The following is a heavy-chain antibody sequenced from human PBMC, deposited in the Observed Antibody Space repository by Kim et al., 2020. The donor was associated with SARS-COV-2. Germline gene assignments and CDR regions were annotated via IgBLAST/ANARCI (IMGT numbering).Heavy chain of an antibody. CDR3: ARDLYYDILTGYWNDAFDI. V-gene: IGHV1-18*01. CDR2: ISTYKGDT. J-gene: IGHJ3*02. D-gene: IGHD3-9*01. Sequence: ASVKVSCKASGYSFLSYGISWVRQAPGQGLEWMGWISTYKGDTNYVQKFLGRVTMTTDTSTSTAYMELRSLRYDDTAVYYCARDLYYDILTGYWNDAFDIWGQGTMVTVSS. CDR1: GYSFLSYG.